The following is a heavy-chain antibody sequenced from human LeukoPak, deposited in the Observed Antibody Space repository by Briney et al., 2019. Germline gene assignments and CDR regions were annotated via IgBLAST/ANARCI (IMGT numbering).Heavy chain of an antibody. D-gene: IGHD4-17*01. J-gene: IGHJ4*02. CDR3: ARYDYGVDYFDY. CDR2: ISYDGSNK. Sequence: GGSLRLSCAASGFTFSSYGMHWVRQAPGKGLEWVAVISYDGSNKYYADSVKGRFTISRDNSKNTLYLQMNSLRAEDTAVYYCARYDYGVDYFDYWGQGTLVTVSS. CDR1: GFTFSSYG. V-gene: IGHV3-30*03.